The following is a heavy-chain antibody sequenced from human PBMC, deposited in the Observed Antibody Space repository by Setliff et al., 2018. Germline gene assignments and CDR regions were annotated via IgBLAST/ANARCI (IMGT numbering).Heavy chain of an antibody. V-gene: IGHV3-23*01. Sequence: GGSLRLSCAVSGLTFSSYAMNWVRQAPGKGLEWVSNINPAGATTYYADSVKGRFTISRDNSKNTLYLQMNSLRAVDTAVYYCAKEFTVVVPAALALDVWGKGTTVTVSS. D-gene: IGHD2-2*01. CDR3: AKEFTVVVPAALALDV. J-gene: IGHJ6*04. CDR1: GLTFSSYA. CDR2: INPAGATT.